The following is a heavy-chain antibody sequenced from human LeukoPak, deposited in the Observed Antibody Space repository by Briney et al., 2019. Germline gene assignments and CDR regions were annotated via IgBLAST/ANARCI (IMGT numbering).Heavy chain of an antibody. Sequence: PSETLSLTCTVSGGSISSGSYYWSWIRQPAGKGLEWIGRIYTSGSTNYNPSLKSRVTISVDTSKNQFSLKLSSVTAADTAVYYCARNTRFLEWPYFDYWGQGTLVTVSS. D-gene: IGHD3-3*01. CDR1: GGSISSGSYY. J-gene: IGHJ4*02. V-gene: IGHV4-61*02. CDR2: IYTSGST. CDR3: ARNTRFLEWPYFDY.